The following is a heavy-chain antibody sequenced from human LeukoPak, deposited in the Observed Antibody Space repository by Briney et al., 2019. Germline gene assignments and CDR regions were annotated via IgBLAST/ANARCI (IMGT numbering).Heavy chain of an antibody. CDR1: GFTFSSYS. V-gene: IGHV3-21*01. Sequence: PGGSLRLSCAASGFTFSSYSMNWVRQAPGKGPEWVSSISSSSSYIYYADSVKGRFTISRDNAKNSLYLQMNSLRAEDTAVYYCAREDHGSGSYFDYWDQRTLVAVSA. CDR2: ISSSSSYI. D-gene: IGHD3-10*01. J-gene: IGHJ4*02. CDR3: AREDHGSGSYFDY.